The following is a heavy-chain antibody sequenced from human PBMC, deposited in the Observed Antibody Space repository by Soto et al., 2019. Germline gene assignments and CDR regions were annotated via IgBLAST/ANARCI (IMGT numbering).Heavy chain of an antibody. D-gene: IGHD2-2*01. CDR3: ASSSLCGMDD. CDR1: VGAISSGYYY. V-gene: IGHV4-30-4*01. Sequence: VQLQDSCPGLVKPSQTLSLTCFVSVGAISSGYYYWSWIRQPPGKGLEWIGNIYYSGNTYYNPSLKSRLIISIDTSKNQFSLQVGSVTAAVTAVYYCASSSLCGMDDGSKGTKVTVSS. CDR2: IYYSGNT. J-gene: IGHJ6*04.